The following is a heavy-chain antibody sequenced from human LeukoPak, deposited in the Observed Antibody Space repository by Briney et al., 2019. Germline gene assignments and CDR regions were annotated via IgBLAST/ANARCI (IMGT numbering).Heavy chain of an antibody. J-gene: IGHJ4*02. CDR2: IYSGGST. D-gene: IGHD3-22*01. Sequence: GGSLRLSCAASGFTVSSNYTSWVRQAPGKGLEWVSVIYSGGSTYYADSVKGRFTISRDTSKNTLYLQMNSLRAEDTAVYYCARDVGGYQRGYFDYWGQGTLVTVSS. CDR3: ARDVGGYQRGYFDY. CDR1: GFTVSSNY. V-gene: IGHV3-53*01.